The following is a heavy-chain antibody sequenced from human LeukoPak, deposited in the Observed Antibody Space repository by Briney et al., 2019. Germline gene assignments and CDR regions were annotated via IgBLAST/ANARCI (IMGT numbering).Heavy chain of an antibody. CDR3: ARGASRSFDY. CDR1: GYTFTTYE. Sequence: ASVKVSCNASGYTFTTYEIHWVRQAPGQGLEWMGWMNPNSGNTAYVQKFQGRVTMTRTTSINTAYMELSGLRSADTAVYYCARGASRSFDYWGQGTLVTVSS. CDR2: MNPNSGNT. J-gene: IGHJ4*02. V-gene: IGHV1-8*02.